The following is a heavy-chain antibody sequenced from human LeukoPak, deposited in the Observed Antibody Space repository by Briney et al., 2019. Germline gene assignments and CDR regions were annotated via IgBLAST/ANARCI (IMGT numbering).Heavy chain of an antibody. CDR3: ARDAYGMDV. CDR1: GFMFSDYY. J-gene: IGHJ6*02. V-gene: IGHV3-11*05. CDR2: LRSSTSDT. Sequence: GGSLRRSCAASGFMFSDYYMNWIRQAPGKGLEWISYLRSSTSDTKYADSVKGRFTISRDNANNSLFLQMNSLRAEDTAVYYCARDAYGMDVWGRGTTVIVSS.